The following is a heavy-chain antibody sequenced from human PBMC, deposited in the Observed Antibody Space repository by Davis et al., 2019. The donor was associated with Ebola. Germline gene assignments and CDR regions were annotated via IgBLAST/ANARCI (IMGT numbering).Heavy chain of an antibody. D-gene: IGHD6-19*01. CDR2: IYYSGST. CDR3: ACAPSSGWNLDAVNI. Sequence: SETLSLTCTVSGGSISSYYWSWIRQPPGKGLEWIGYIYYSGSTYYNPSLKSRVTISADTSKNQFSLKLSSVTAADTAVYYCACAPSSGWNLDAVNIWGQGTMVTVSS. CDR1: GGSISSYY. V-gene: IGHV4-59*04. J-gene: IGHJ3*02.